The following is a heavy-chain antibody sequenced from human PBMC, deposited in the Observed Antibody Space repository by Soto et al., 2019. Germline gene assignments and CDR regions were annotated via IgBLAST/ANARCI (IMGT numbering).Heavy chain of an antibody. CDR3: AIPIAARRHDAFYI. V-gene: IGHV4-59*08. CDR1: GGSISSYY. CDR2: IYYSGST. Sequence: SETLSLTCTVSGGSISSYYWSWIRQPPGKGLEWIGYIYYSGSTNYNPSLKSRVTISVDTSKNQFSLKLSSVTAADTAVYYCAIPIAARRHDAFYIWGQGTMVTVSS. J-gene: IGHJ3*02. D-gene: IGHD6-6*01.